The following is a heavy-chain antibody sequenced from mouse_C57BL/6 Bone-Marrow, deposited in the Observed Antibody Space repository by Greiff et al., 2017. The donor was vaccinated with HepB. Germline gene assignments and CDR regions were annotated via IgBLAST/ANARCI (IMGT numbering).Heavy chain of an antibody. D-gene: IGHD2-2*01. V-gene: IGHV5-12*01. CDR1: GFTFSDYY. J-gene: IGHJ2*01. CDR3: ARQGGVTTYFDY. Sequence: EVKLVESGGGLVQPGGSLKLSCAASGFTFSDYYMYWVRQTPEKRLEWVAYISNGGGSTYYPDTVKGRFTISRDNAKNTLYLQMSRLKSEDTAMYYCARQGGVTTYFDYWGQGTTLTVSS. CDR2: ISNGGGST.